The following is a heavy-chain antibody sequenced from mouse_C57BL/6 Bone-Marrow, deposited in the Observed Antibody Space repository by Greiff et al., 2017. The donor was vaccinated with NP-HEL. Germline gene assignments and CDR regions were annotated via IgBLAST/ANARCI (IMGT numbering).Heavy chain of an antibody. Sequence: EVKLVESGGDLVKPGGSLKLSCAASGFTFSSYGMSWVRQTPDKRLEWVATISSGGSYTYYPDSVKGRFTISRDNAKNTLYLQMSSLKSEDTAMYYCARRSSAYSYFDYWGQGTTLTVSS. D-gene: IGHD3-2*02. CDR3: ARRSSAYSYFDY. J-gene: IGHJ2*01. CDR2: ISSGGSYT. V-gene: IGHV5-6*02. CDR1: GFTFSSYG.